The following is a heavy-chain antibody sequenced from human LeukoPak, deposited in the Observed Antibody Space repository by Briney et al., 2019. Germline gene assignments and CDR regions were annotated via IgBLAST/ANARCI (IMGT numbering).Heavy chain of an antibody. CDR2: ISGSGDST. J-gene: IGHJ4*02. CDR3: AKENPHNDY. CDR1: GFTFSSYA. V-gene: IGHV3-23*01. Sequence: SEGSLRLSCAASGFTFSSYAMSWVRQAPGRGLEWVSAISGSGDSTYYADSVKGRFTISRDNSKNTLYLQMNSLRAEDTALYYCAKENPHNDYWGQGTLVTVSS.